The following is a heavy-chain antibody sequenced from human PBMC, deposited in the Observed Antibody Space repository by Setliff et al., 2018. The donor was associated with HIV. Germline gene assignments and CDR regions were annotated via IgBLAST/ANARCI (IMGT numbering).Heavy chain of an antibody. CDR3: TREVQGGMDV. Sequence: PGGSLRLSCAASGFTVSSNYMNWVRQAPGKGLEWVSVIYSGGSTYYADSVKGRFTISRDNSKNTLYLQMNSLKIEDTAVYYCTREVQGGMDVWGQGTTVTVSS. J-gene: IGHJ6*02. CDR2: IYSGGST. V-gene: IGHV3-66*01. CDR1: GFTVSSNY.